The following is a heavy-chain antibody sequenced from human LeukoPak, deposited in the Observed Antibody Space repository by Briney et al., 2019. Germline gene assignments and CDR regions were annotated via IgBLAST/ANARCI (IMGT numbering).Heavy chain of an antibody. CDR2: INHSGST. CDR3: ARDDIVVVVAATEADAFDI. V-gene: IGHV4-38-2*02. Sequence: SETLSLTCSVSGYSISSGYYWGWIRQPPGKGLEWIGEINHSGSTNYNPSLKSRVTISVDTSKNQFSLKLSSVTAADTAVYYCARDDIVVVVAATEADAFDIWGQGTMVTVSS. D-gene: IGHD2-15*01. J-gene: IGHJ3*02. CDR1: GYSISSGYY.